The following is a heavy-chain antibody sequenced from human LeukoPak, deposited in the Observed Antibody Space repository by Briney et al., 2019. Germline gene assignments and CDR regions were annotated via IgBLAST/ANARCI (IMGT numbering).Heavy chain of an antibody. CDR1: GFTFSDYY. D-gene: IGHD6-13*01. V-gene: IGHV3-11*05. CDR2: ISSSSSYT. CDR3: ARDAVSLAVAGTSDY. J-gene: IGHJ4*02. Sequence: GGSLRLSCAASGFTFSDYYMSWIRQAPGKGLEWVSYISSSSSYTNYADSVKGRFTISRDNAKNSLYLQMNSLRAEDTAVYYCARDAVSLAVAGTSDYWGQGTLVTVSS.